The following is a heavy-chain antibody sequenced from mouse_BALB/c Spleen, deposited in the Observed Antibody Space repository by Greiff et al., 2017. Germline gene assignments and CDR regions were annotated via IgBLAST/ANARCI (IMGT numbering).Heavy chain of an antibody. CDR2: IDPANGNT. V-gene: IGHV14-3*02. CDR3: APYYGSAFDY. J-gene: IGHJ2*01. CDR1: GFNIKDTY. D-gene: IGHD1-1*01. Sequence: EVKVVESGAELVKPGASVKLSCTASGFNIKDTYMHWVKQRPEQGLEWIGRIDPANGNTKYDPKFQGKATITADTSSNTAYLQLSSLTSEDTAVYYCAPYYGSAFDYWGQGTTLTVSS.